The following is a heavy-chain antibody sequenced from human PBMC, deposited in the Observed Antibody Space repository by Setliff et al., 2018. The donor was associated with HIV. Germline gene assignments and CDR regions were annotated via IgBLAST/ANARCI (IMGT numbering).Heavy chain of an antibody. CDR3: AREERYYDGKGALDY. D-gene: IGHD3-22*01. Sequence: GASVKVSCKASGYIFTDYYMHWVRQAPGQELGWMGRINPNSGGTNYAQNFQGRVTMTRDTSITTAYMELSSLISDDTAVYYCAREERYYDGKGALDYWGQGMLVTVSS. CDR2: INPNSGGT. CDR1: GYIFTDYY. V-gene: IGHV1-2*06. J-gene: IGHJ4*02.